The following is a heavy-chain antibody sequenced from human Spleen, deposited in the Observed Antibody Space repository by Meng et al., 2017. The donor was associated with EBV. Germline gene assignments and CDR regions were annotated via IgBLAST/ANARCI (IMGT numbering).Heavy chain of an antibody. CDR1: GDSISSFYY. J-gene: IGHJ5*02. CDR3: ARPFPSWQSPRLDPFGA. Sequence: QLQLQESGSGLVKPSXTLSLTCTXPGDSISSFYYWGWIRQPPGRGLEWIGSVHYTGSTYYSPSLKSRVTVSVDTSKNQFSLRLTSVTAADTAVYYCARPFPSWQSPRLDPFGAWGQGTLVTVSS. V-gene: IGHV4-39*01. D-gene: IGHD6-19*01. CDR2: VHYTGST.